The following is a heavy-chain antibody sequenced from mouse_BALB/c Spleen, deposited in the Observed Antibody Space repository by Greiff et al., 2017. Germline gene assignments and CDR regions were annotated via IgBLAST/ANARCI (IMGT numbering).Heavy chain of an antibody. D-gene: IGHD2-14*01. CDR1: GYTFTSYW. V-gene: IGHV1-5*01. CDR2: IYPGNSDT. CDR3: TRSAYYRTWYAMDY. Sequence: EVQLQQSGTVLARPGASVKMSCKASGYTFTSYWMHWVKQRPGQGLEWIGAIYPGNSDTSYNQKFKGKAKLTAVTSTSTAYMELSSLTNEDSAVYYCTRSAYYRTWYAMDYWGQGTSVTVSS. J-gene: IGHJ4*01.